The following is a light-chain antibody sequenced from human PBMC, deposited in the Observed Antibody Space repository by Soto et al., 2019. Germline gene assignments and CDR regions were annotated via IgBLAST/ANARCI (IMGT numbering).Light chain of an antibody. Sequence: QSALTQPASVSGSPGQSITISCTGTSSDVGFYKYVSWYRQHPGKAPKLIIYDVSNRPSGVSDRFSGSKSGNTASLTVFGLQTEDEADYYCSSYATSNTYVFGTGTK. J-gene: IGLJ1*01. CDR1: SSDVGFYKY. CDR2: DVS. CDR3: SSYATSNTYV. V-gene: IGLV2-14*03.